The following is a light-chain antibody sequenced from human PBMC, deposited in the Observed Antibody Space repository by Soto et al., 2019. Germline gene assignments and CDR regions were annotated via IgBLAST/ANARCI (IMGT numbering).Light chain of an antibody. Sequence: EIVLTQSPGTLSLSPGERVTLSCRASQSVSSNYLAWYQQKPGQAPRLLIYSASSRATGIPDRFSGSGSEMEVTLTINRLEPEDFAVYYCQQYGGSPRVTFGGGTKVDIK. V-gene: IGKV3-20*01. CDR1: QSVSSNY. CDR2: SAS. CDR3: QQYGGSPRVT. J-gene: IGKJ4*01.